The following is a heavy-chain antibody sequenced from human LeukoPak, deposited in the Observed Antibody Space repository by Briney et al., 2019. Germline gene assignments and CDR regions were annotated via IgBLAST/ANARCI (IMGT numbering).Heavy chain of an antibody. J-gene: IGHJ4*02. V-gene: IGHV1-2*02. Sequence: ASVRVSCKTSGPTFTAHYLHWVRQAPGQGLQWMGWINPDSGGTNYAQTFQGRVTMSSDTSVDTAYMELTSLTSDDSAVYYCARDLDNWNYDPFDYWGQGTLVTVSS. CDR2: INPDSGGT. D-gene: IGHD1-7*01. CDR1: GPTFTAHY. CDR3: ARDLDNWNYDPFDY.